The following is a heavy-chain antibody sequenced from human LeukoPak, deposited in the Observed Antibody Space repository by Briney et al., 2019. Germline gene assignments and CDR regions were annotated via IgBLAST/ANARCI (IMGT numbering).Heavy chain of an antibody. Sequence: SLRLSCAASGFTFDDYAMRWVRQAPGKGLEWVSGISWNSGSVGYADSVKGRFTISRDTAKTSLYLQMNSLRAEDTALYYCAKDIGSSSWYRYFDYWGQGTLVTVSS. J-gene: IGHJ4*02. CDR2: ISWNSGSV. CDR3: AKDIGSSSWYRYFDY. CDR1: GFTFDDYA. V-gene: IGHV3-9*01. D-gene: IGHD6-13*01.